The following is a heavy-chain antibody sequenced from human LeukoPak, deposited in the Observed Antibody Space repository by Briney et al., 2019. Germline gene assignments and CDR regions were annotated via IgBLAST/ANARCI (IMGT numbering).Heavy chain of an antibody. J-gene: IGHJ4*02. V-gene: IGHV3-21*04. Sequence: GGSLRLSCAASGFTFSSYSMTWVRQAPGKGLEWVSSISSSSSYIYYADSVKGRFTISRDNAKNSLYLQMNSLRAEDTALYYCAKGYSSSWFQYYFDYWGQGTLVTVSS. CDR2: ISSSSSYI. D-gene: IGHD6-13*01. CDR1: GFTFSSYS. CDR3: AKGYSSSWFQYYFDY.